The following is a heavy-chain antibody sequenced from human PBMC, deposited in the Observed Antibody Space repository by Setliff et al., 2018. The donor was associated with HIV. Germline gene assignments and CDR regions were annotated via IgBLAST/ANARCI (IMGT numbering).Heavy chain of an antibody. V-gene: IGHV1-46*01. CDR2: INPSSGST. CDR1: GYTFTRYY. D-gene: IGHD3-10*01. J-gene: IGHJ6*03. Sequence: ASVKVSCKASGYTFTRYYIHWVRQAPGQGLEWMGIINPSSGSTSFAQKFQGRVTMTRDTSTSTVYMELSSLRSEDTAVYYCARETYYGSGSYLPTEYYYYYMDVWGKGTTVTVSS. CDR3: ARETYYGSGSYLPTEYYYYYMDV.